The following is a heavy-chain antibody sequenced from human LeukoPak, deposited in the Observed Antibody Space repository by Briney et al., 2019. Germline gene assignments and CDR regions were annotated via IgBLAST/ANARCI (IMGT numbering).Heavy chain of an antibody. V-gene: IGHV3-23*01. Sequence: GGSLRLSCAASGFTFCGHAMSWVRQAPGKGLEWVSANSSSGGNTYHADSVKGRFTISRDNFKNTLYLQMNSLRAEDTAVYYCARDFGTIVVVTAIVDWGQGTLVTVSS. CDR3: ARDFGTIVVVTAIVD. CDR2: NSSSGGNT. D-gene: IGHD2-21*02. CDR1: GFTFCGHA. J-gene: IGHJ4*02.